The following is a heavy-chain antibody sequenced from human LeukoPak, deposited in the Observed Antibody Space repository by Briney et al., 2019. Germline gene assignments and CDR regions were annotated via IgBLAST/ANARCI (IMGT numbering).Heavy chain of an antibody. CDR2: VTGSGGCT. Sequence: GASLRLSCVASGFTFSNYAMSWVRQAAGKRLEWVSAVTGSGGCTYYADSVKGRFTISRDNSRNTLFLQMNSLRAEDTAIYYCAKWGDFDILTGYYVSDFWGQGTLVTVSS. V-gene: IGHV3-23*01. J-gene: IGHJ4*02. CDR1: GFTFSNYA. D-gene: IGHD3-9*01. CDR3: AKWGDFDILTGYYVSDF.